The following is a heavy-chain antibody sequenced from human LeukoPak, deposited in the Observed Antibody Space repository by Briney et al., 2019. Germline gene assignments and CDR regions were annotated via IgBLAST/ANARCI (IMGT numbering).Heavy chain of an antibody. V-gene: IGHV4-31*03. CDR1: GGSINNGGYY. CDR3: ARGYGDFRVEGRYFHS. D-gene: IGHD4-17*01. Sequence: PSETLSLTCTVSGGSINNGGYYWSWIRQHPGKGLEWIGYIYYSGSSYYNPSLRSRVTISVDTSKNHFSLKLSSVTAADTAVYYCARGYGDFRVEGRYFHSWGQGTLVTVSS. J-gene: IGHJ4*02. CDR2: IYYSGSS.